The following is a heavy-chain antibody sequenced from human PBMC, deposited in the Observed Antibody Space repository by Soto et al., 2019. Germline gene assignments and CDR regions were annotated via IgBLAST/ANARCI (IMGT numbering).Heavy chain of an antibody. D-gene: IGHD6-13*01. J-gene: IGHJ4*02. V-gene: IGHV3-21*01. CDR3: ARVGGSSWYLTDY. Sequence: PGGSLRLSCAASGSTFSSYSMNWVRQAPGKGLEWVSSISSSSSYIYYADSVKGRFTISRDNAKNSLYLQMNSLRAEDTAVYYCARVGGSSWYLTDYWGQGTLVTVSS. CDR1: GSTFSSYS. CDR2: ISSSSSYI.